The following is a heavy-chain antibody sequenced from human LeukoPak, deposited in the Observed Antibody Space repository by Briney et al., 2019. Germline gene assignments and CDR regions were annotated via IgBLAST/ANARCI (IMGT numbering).Heavy chain of an antibody. V-gene: IGHV4-59*08. CDR1: GGSISSYY. Sequence: PSETLSLTCTVSGGSISSYYWSWIRQPPGKGLEWIGYIYYSGSTNYNPSLKSRVTISVDTSKNQFSLKLSSVTAADTAVYYCARRGRVPSSYYFDYWGQGTLVTVSS. J-gene: IGHJ4*02. CDR3: ARRGRVPSSYYFDY. CDR2: IYYSGST. D-gene: IGHD6-6*01.